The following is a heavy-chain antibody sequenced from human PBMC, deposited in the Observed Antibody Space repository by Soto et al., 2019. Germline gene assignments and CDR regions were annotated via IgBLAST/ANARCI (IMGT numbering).Heavy chain of an antibody. J-gene: IGHJ6*02. D-gene: IGHD2-2*01. CDR1: GDSVSSNSAA. CDR3: ARAKPMPSPDCSSTSCSNSYYYYGMDV. Sequence: PSQTLSLTCAISGDSVSSNSAAWNWIRQSPSRGLEWLGRTYYRSKWYNGYAVSVKSRITINPDTSKNQFSLQLNSVTPEDTAVYYCARAKPMPSPDCSSTSCSNSYYYYGMDVWGQGTTVTVSS. V-gene: IGHV6-1*01. CDR2: TYYRSKWYN.